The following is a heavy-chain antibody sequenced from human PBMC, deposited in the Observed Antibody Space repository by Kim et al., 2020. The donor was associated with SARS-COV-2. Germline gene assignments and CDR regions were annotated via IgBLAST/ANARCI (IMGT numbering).Heavy chain of an antibody. J-gene: IGHJ6*01. CDR3: ARDRRNFGDYYYYFYAM. D-gene: IGHD4-17*01. CDR2: VSYDGSIK. CDR1: GFTFSSYA. V-gene: IGHV3-33*05. Sequence: GGSLRLSCAASGFTFSSYAMHWVRQAPGKGLEWVAVVSYDGSIKYYADSVKGRFTISRDNSKNTLYLQMNSLRVEDTAVYYCARDRRNFGDYYYYFYAM.